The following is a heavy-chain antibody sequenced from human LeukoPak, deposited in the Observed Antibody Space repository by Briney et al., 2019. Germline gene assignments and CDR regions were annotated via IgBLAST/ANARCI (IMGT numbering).Heavy chain of an antibody. Sequence: PGGSLRLSCAASGFTFSSYAMHWVRQAPGKGLEWVAVISYDGSNKYYADSVKGRFTISRDNSKNTLYLQMNSLRAEDTAVYYCARGGYYYGSGSYSIYGMDVWGKGTTVTVSS. CDR1: GFTFSSYA. D-gene: IGHD3-10*01. CDR2: ISYDGSNK. J-gene: IGHJ6*04. CDR3: ARGGYYYGSGSYSIYGMDV. V-gene: IGHV3-30*04.